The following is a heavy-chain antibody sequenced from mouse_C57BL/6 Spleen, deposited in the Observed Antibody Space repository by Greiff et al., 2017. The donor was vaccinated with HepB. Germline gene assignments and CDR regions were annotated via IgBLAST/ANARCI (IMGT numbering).Heavy chain of an antibody. Sequence: QVQLQQPGAELVKPGASVKLSCKASGYTFTSYWMHWVKQRPGQGLEWIGMIHPNSGSTNYNEKFKSKATLTVDKSSSTAYMQLSSLTTEDSAIYYCARPYDYGFAYWGQGTLVTVSA. V-gene: IGHV1-64*01. J-gene: IGHJ3*01. D-gene: IGHD2-4*01. CDR1: GYTFTSYW. CDR2: IHPNSGST. CDR3: ARPYDYGFAY.